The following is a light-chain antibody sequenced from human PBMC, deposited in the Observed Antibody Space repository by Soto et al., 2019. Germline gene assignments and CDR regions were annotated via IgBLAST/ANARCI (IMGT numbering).Light chain of an antibody. J-gene: IGKJ1*01. Sequence: DIQMTQSPSTLSGSVGDRVTITCRASQTISSWLAWYQQKPGKAPKLLIYKASTLKSGVPSRFSGSGSGTEFALTISSLQPDDFATYYCQHYNSYSEAFGQWTQVERK. CDR3: QHYNSYSEA. V-gene: IGKV1-5*03. CDR2: KAS. CDR1: QTISSW.